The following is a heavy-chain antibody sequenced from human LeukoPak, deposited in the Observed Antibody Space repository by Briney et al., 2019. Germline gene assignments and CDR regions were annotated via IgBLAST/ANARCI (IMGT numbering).Heavy chain of an antibody. CDR1: GYSFTNYW. CDR3: ARRFGSDWRIDY. Sequence: GESLKISCKGSGYSFTNYWIGWVRQMPGKGLEWMGITYPGDSDTRYSPSFQGQVTISADKSISTAFLQWSSLKASDTAVYYCARRFGSDWRIDYWGQGTLVTVSS. CDR2: TYPGDSDT. D-gene: IGHD2-21*02. V-gene: IGHV5-51*01. J-gene: IGHJ4*02.